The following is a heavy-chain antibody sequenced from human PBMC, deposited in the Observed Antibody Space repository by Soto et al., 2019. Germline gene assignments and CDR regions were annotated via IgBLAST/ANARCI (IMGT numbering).Heavy chain of an antibody. CDR2: INTSGNT. Sequence: QVQLQESGPGLVRPLETLSLTCKVSGGSITSYRWSWIRQSAGKGLEWIGRINTSGNTHYNPSLKRRSTVSIDTSQNQFFLTVTFVTAADPAIYYCARESGDNWDYEAYWGQGPPVTVSS. J-gene: IGHJ4*02. CDR3: ARESGDNWDYEAY. D-gene: IGHD1-7*01. CDR1: GGSITSYR. V-gene: IGHV4-4*07.